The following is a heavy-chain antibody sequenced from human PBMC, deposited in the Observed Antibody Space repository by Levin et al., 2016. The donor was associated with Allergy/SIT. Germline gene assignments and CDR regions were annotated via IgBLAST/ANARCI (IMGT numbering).Heavy chain of an antibody. Sequence: WVRQAPGQGLEWMGRILPLLGTTSYAPKFQGRVTITADKSMTTAYLELSSLRSDDTAVYYCARGGVVVVPTAPLNFYGMDVWGQGTTVTVSS. CDR3: ARGGVVVVPTAPLNFYGMDV. D-gene: IGHD2-2*01. V-gene: IGHV1-69*08. J-gene: IGHJ6*02. CDR2: ILPLLGTT.